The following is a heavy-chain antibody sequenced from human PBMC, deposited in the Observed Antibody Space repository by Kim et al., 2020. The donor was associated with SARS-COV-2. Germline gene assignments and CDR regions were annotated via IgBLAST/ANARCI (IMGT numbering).Heavy chain of an antibody. Sequence: GGTYYDPALKSRVTISVDTSKNQFSLKLSSVTAADTAVYYCARAHYGMDVWGQGTTVTVSS. CDR2: GGT. CDR3: ARAHYGMDV. J-gene: IGHJ6*02. V-gene: IGHV4-39*01.